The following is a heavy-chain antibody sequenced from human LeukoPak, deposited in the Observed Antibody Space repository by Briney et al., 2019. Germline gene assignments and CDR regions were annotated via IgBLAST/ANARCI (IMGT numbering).Heavy chain of an antibody. V-gene: IGHV1-46*01. CDR1: GYTFTIYY. D-gene: IGHD3-10*01. CDR2: INPSGGST. CDR3: VRVNGSGSFAY. J-gene: IGHJ4*02. Sequence: ASVTLSLTASGYTFTIYYMHWVRQAPRQGLEWMGIINPSGGSTSYAQKFHGRVTMTRVTTTSTGYMELSSLRSEGAAVYYCVRVNGSGSFAYWGQGSLVTVSA.